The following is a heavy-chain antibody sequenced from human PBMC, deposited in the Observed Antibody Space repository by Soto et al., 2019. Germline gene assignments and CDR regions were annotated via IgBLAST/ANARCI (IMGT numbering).Heavy chain of an antibody. CDR2: ITIGGDT. J-gene: IGHJ4*01. V-gene: IGHV3-13*01. CDR3: ARTRKLTGITSLFFDY. Sequence: PGGSLILSCAASGFTFSTFVMHLLRQPPGKGLEWVSGITIGGDTYYPDSVKGRFTISRENAKNSLYLQMNSLRVGDTAVYYCARTRKLTGITSLFFDYWGQGSVVTVS. D-gene: IGHD1-7*01. CDR1: GFTFSTFV.